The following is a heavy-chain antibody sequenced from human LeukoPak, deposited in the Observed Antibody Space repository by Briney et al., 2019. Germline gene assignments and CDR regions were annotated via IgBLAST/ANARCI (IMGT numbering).Heavy chain of an antibody. Sequence: GGSLRLSCAASGFTFSSYWMTRVRQAPGKGLEWVAIINPDGSEKYYVDSVKGRFTISRDNAKNSVFLQMISLRAEDTALYYCARGRDGAFDIWGQGTMVTVSS. D-gene: IGHD2-21*02. CDR3: ARGRDGAFDI. V-gene: IGHV3-7*04. CDR1: GFTFSSYW. CDR2: INPDGSEK. J-gene: IGHJ3*02.